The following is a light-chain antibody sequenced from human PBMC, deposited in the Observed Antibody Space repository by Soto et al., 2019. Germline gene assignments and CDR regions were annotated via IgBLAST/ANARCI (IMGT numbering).Light chain of an antibody. CDR2: NNN. V-gene: IGLV1-44*01. CDR3: ATWDDSLNARGV. Sequence: QYVLTQPPSASGTPGQRVTIACSGSRSNIGNNAVTWYQQFPGTAPKLLIYNNNQRPSGVPDRISGSKSGTSASLAISGLQSEDEAYYYCATWDDSLNARGVFGGGTKVTVL. J-gene: IGLJ3*02. CDR1: RSNIGNNA.